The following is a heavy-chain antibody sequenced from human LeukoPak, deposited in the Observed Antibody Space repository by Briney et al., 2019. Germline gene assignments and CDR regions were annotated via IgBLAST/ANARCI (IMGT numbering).Heavy chain of an antibody. CDR3: TKEYCSGGNCYFVFDY. J-gene: IGHJ4*02. CDR1: GFTFSSYA. V-gene: IGHV3-49*04. D-gene: IGHD2-15*01. CDR2: IRSRPYGGTT. Sequence: PGGSLRLSCAASGFTFSSYAMSWVRQAPGKGLEWVGFIRSRPYGGTTEYAASVRGRFTISRDDSKSIAYLQMNSLKTEDTAVYYCTKEYCSGGNCYFVFDYWGQGTLVTVSS.